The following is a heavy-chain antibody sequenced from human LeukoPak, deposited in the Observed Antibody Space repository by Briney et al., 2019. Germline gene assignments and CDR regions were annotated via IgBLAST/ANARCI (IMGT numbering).Heavy chain of an antibody. CDR2: INPADSER. J-gene: IGHJ4*02. V-gene: IGHV5-51*01. Sequence: GESLKISCEGSGYSFTNSWIGWVRQMPGKGLELMGIINPADSERRYSPSFQGQVTISADKSISTAYLQWSSLKASDTAMYYCARVGAAAVSYFDYWGQGTLVTVSS. CDR1: GYSFTNSW. CDR3: ARVGAAAVSYFDY. D-gene: IGHD6-13*01.